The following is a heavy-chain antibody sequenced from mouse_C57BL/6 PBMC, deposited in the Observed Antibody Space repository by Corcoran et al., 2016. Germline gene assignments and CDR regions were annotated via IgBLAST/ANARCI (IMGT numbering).Heavy chain of an antibody. J-gene: IGHJ2*01. V-gene: IGHV9-3*01. D-gene: IGHD4-1*01. CDR2: INTYSGVP. CDR1: GYTFTTYG. CDR3: ARRLTGYFDY. Sequence: QIQLVQSGPELKKPGETVKISCKASGYTFTTYGMSWVKQAPGKGLKWMGWINTYSGVPTYADDFKGRFAFSLETSASTAYLQINHLKNEDTATYFCARRLTGYFDYWGQGTTLTVSS.